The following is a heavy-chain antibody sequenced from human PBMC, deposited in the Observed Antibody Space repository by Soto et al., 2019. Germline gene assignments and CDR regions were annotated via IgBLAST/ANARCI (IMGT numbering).Heavy chain of an antibody. V-gene: IGHV5-10-1*01. CDR2: IDPSDSYT. CDR3: ARLLMDTAMVQSTSYYYYYCMVV. J-gene: IGHJ6*04. CDR1: GYSFTSYW. Sequence: GQSLKISCKGSGYSFTSYWISWVRQMPGKGLEWMGRIDPSDSYTNYSPSFQGHVIISADKSIITAYLQWSSLKASATAMYYCARLLMDTAMVQSTSYYYYYCMVVWGKGTPVPVSS. D-gene: IGHD5-18*01.